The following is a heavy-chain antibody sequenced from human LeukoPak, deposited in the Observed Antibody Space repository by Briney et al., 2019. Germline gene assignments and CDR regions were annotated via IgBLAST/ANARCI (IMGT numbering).Heavy chain of an antibody. CDR2: TCSNGVT. CDR1: GSTFRTYA. Sequence: GGSLRLSCTGSGSTFRTYAFSWVRQAPGKGLEWVSATCSNGVTYYADSVKGRFTISRDNSKNALYLQMNGLRADDTAVYYCGIRDTSDYYVFWGQGTLVTVSS. J-gene: IGHJ4*02. D-gene: IGHD3-22*01. CDR3: GIRDTSDYYVF. V-gene: IGHV3-23*01.